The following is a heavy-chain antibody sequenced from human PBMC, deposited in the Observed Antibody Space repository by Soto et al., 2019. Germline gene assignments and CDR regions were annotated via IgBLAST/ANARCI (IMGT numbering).Heavy chain of an antibody. CDR2: IYYSGST. CDR3: ARLGIAVAEYFDY. V-gene: IGHV4-39*01. CDR1: GGSISSSSYY. D-gene: IGHD6-19*01. Sequence: PSETLSLTCTVSGGSISSSSYYWGWIRQPPGKGLEWIGSIYYSGSTYYNPSLKSRVTISVDTSKNQFSLKLSSVTAADTAVYYCARLGIAVAEYFDYWGQGTLVTVSS. J-gene: IGHJ4*02.